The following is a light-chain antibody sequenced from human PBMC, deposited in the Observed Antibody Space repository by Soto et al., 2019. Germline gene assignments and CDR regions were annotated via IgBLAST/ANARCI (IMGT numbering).Light chain of an antibody. CDR3: ASWDDSRKGVV. J-gene: IGLJ2*01. Sequence: QSVLTQPPSASGTPGQRVTISCSGSSSNIGSNTVTWYQHLPATAPKLLIYSKDQRPSGVPDRFSGCKSGTSASLAISGLQYEDEADYYCASWDDSRKGVVFGGGTQLTVL. CDR1: SSNIGSNT. V-gene: IGLV1-44*01. CDR2: SKD.